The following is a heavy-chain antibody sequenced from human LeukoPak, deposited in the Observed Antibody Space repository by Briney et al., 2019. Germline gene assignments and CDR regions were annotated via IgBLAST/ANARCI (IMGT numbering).Heavy chain of an antibody. CDR1: GFSFSTFW. CDR2: IKHDGSVK. Sequence: GGSLRLSCTASGFSFSTFWMNWVRQAPGKGLEWVANIKHDGSVKYYVDSVKGRFTSSRDNAMQTLYLQMNSLRAEDTAVYYGAGGVSYWGRGTLVTVSS. CDR3: AGGVSY. J-gene: IGHJ4*02. V-gene: IGHV3-7*04.